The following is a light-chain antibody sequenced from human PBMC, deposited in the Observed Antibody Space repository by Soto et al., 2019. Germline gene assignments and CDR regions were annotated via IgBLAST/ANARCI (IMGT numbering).Light chain of an antibody. V-gene: IGKV3-11*01. CDR1: QSVSSK. J-gene: IGKJ4*01. Sequence: QSPPTLSVPPGERATLSCRASQSVSSKLAWYQKKTGQAPRLLIYGASSRATGIPDRFSGSGSGTDFTLTISSLEPEDFAVYYCQQRSNWLFGGGTKVDIK. CDR2: GAS. CDR3: QQRSNWL.